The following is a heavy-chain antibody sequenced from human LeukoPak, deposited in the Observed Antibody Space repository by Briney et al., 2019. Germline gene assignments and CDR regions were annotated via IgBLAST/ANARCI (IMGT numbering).Heavy chain of an antibody. Sequence: ASVKVSCKTSGYTFTGYYMHWVRQAPGHGLEWMGWINPNNGGTKYAQRFQGRVTMTRDTSISTAYMELSRLRSDDTAVYYCARVRGPGQLGDYAFDIWGQGTMVTVSS. J-gene: IGHJ3*02. CDR3: ARVRGPGQLGDYAFDI. D-gene: IGHD6-6*01. CDR1: GYTFTGYY. V-gene: IGHV1-2*02. CDR2: INPNNGGT.